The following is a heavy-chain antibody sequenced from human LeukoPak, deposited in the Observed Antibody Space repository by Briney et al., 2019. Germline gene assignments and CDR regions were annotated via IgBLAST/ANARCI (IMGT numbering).Heavy chain of an antibody. D-gene: IGHD6-19*01. CDR2: INDNGAGT. CDR3: AKGGRYSSGSDAFDI. J-gene: IGHJ3*02. Sequence: GGSLRLSCAASGFTFSSYAMSWVRQAPGKGLKWVSTINDNGAGTYYADSVKGRFTISRDNSKNTLYLQMNSLRAEDTAVYYCAKGGRYSSGSDAFDIWGQGTMVTVSS. CDR1: GFTFSSYA. V-gene: IGHV3-23*01.